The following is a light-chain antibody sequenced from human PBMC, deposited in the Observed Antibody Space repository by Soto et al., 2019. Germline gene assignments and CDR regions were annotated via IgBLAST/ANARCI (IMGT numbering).Light chain of an antibody. CDR1: SSDVGGYNY. V-gene: IGLV2-11*01. CDR3: CSYAGSFYV. J-gene: IGLJ1*01. Sequence: QSVLTQPRSVSGSHGQSVTISCTGTSSDVGGYNYVSWYQQHPGKAPKLMIYDVSEWPSGVPDRFSGSKSGNTASLTISGLQAEDEADYYCCSYAGSFYVFGTGTKVTVL. CDR2: DVS.